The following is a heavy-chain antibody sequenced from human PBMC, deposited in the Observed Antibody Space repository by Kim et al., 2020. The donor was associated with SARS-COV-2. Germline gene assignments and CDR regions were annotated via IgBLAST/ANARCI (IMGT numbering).Heavy chain of an antibody. V-gene: IGHV1-3*01. CDR1: GYTFTSYA. Sequence: ASVKVSCKASGYTFTSYAMHWVRQAPGQRLEWMGWINAGNGNTKYSQKFQGRVTITRDTSASTAYMELSSLRSEDTAVYYCARDKQPTEATYSSGWRSRYYYYYYGMDVWGQGTTVTVSS. J-gene: IGHJ6*02. CDR3: ARDKQPTEATYSSGWRSRYYYYYYGMDV. CDR2: INAGNGNT. D-gene: IGHD6-19*01.